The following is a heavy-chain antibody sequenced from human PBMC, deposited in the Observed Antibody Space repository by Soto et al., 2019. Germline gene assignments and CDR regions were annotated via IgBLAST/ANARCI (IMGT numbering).Heavy chain of an antibody. D-gene: IGHD4-4*01. CDR2: SNHSGST. CDR3: ARGQDYSNAFDI. Sequence: QVQLQQWGAGLLKPSETLSLTCAVYGGSFSGYYWSWIRQPPGKGLEWIGESNHSGSTNYNPSLKSRVTISVDTSKNQFSLKLSSVTAADTAVYYCARGQDYSNAFDIWGQGTMVTVSS. CDR1: GGSFSGYY. J-gene: IGHJ3*02. V-gene: IGHV4-34*01.